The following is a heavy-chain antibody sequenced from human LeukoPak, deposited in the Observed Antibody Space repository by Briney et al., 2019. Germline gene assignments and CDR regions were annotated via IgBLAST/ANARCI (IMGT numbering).Heavy chain of an antibody. D-gene: IGHD6-19*01. CDR1: GGSISSSSYY. V-gene: IGHV4-39*01. CDR2: IYYSGSI. CDR3: ASLVAGFDAFDI. J-gene: IGHJ3*02. Sequence: SETLSLTCTVSGGSISSSSYYWGWIRQPPGKGLEWIGSIYYSGSIYYNPSLKSRVTISVDTSKNQFSLKLSSVTAADTAVYYCASLVAGFDAFDIWGQGTMVTVSS.